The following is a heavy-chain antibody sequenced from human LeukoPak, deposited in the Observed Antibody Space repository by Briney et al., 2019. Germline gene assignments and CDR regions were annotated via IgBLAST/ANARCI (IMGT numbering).Heavy chain of an antibody. Sequence: GASVKVSCKASGYTFTSYYMHWVRQAPGQGLEWMGWISAYNGNTNYAQKLQGRVTMTTDTSTSTAYMELRSLRSDDTAVYYCARDEVHYGGNSHWGQGTLVTVSS. CDR2: ISAYNGNT. D-gene: IGHD4-23*01. CDR1: GYTFTSYY. CDR3: ARDEVHYGGNSH. V-gene: IGHV1-18*04. J-gene: IGHJ4*02.